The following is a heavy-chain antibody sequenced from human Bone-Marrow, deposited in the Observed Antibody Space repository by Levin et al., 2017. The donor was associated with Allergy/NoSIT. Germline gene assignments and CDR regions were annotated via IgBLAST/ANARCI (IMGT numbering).Heavy chain of an antibody. V-gene: IGHV3-74*01. Sequence: GGSLRLSCEASGFTFTHHWMHWIRRAPGKGLMWVARISGNGSDTTYADSVKGRFTISRDNARNTVYLEMNSLRADDTAVFYCARARGVAPVRWGWDWGQGTLVTVSS. CDR1: GFTFTHHW. D-gene: IGHD5-12*01. CDR2: ISGNGSDT. CDR3: ARARGVAPVRWGWD. J-gene: IGHJ4*02.